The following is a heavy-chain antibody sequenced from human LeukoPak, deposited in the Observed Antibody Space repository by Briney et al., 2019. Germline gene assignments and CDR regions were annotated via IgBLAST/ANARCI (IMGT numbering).Heavy chain of an antibody. CDR3: ARGIAAAGLGSH. J-gene: IGHJ4*02. V-gene: IGHV4-59*01. CDR2: IYYSGST. D-gene: IGHD6-13*01. CDR1: GGSISSYY. Sequence: SETLSLTCTVSGGSISSYYWSWLRQPPGKGLEWSGYIYYSGSTNYNPSLKSRVTISVDTSKNQFSLKLSSVTAADTAVYYCARGIAAAGLGSHWGQGTLVTVSS.